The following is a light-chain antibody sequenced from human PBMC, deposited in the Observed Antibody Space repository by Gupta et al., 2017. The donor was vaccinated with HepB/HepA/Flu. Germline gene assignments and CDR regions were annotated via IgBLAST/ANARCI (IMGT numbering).Light chain of an antibody. J-gene: IGKJ5*01. CDR1: QSITNY. CDR2: STS. CDR3: QQCLATPPT. Sequence: IQMTQSPSSLSASVGDKVTITCRASQSITNYLNWYQHKPGKAPKLLIYSTSTLQNEVPSRFSGSGSGTEFTLTISSLQPEDFATYYCQQCLATPPTFGQGTRLELK. V-gene: IGKV1-39*01.